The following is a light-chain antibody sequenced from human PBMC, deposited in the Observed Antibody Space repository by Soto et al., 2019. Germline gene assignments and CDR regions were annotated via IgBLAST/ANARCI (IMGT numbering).Light chain of an antibody. V-gene: IGKV3-20*01. J-gene: IGKJ1*01. CDR2: GSS. CDR1: QSVSSSY. Sequence: EIVLTQSPGTLSLSPGERATLSCMASQSVSSSYLAWYQQKPGQAPRLLIYGSSSRATDIPDRFSGSGSGTDFTLTISRLEPEDFAVYYCQQYGSSPQTFGQGTKVDIK. CDR3: QQYGSSPQT.